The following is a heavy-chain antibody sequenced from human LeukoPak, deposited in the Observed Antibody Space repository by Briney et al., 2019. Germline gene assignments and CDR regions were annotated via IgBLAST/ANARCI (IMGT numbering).Heavy chain of an antibody. CDR1: GFTFSSYA. CDR2: ISGSGGST. V-gene: IGHV3-23*01. D-gene: IGHD3-3*01. J-gene: IGHJ4*02. CDR3: AKGFEYRITIFGAEAHYFDY. Sequence: GGSLRLSCAASGFTFSSYAMSWVRQAPGKGLEWVSAISGSGGSTYYADSVKGRFTISRDNSKNTLYLQMNSLRAEDTAVYYCAKGFEYRITIFGAEAHYFDYWGQGTLVTVSS.